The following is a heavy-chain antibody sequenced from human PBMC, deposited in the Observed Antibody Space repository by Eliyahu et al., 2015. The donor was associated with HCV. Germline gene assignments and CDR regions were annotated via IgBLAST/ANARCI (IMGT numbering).Heavy chain of an antibody. Sequence: QVQLVQSGAEVKRPGASXKVSCKASGHTFXXXYFHXVRKAPGQGLEWMGLIHPSVGNTSYAQNFQDRVTVTRDTSTSTVYMELSRLRSDDTAVYYCAQGGFLEQLPLGNWGQGTLVTVSS. CDR2: IHPSVGNT. D-gene: IGHD1/OR15-1a*01. V-gene: IGHV1-46*01. CDR3: AQGGFLEQLPLGN. J-gene: IGHJ4*02. CDR1: GHTFXXXY.